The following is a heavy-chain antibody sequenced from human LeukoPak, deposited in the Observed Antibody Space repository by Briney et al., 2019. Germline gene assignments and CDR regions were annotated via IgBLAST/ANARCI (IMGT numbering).Heavy chain of an antibody. CDR2: IKQDGSEK. Sequence: GGSLRLSCAASGFTFSRFWMSWVRQAPGEGLEWVANIKQDGSEKYYVDSVKGRFTISRDNAKNSLYLQMNSLRAEDTAVYYCAKSSRTTVTYWGQGTLVTVSS. CDR3: AKSSRTTVTY. CDR1: GFTFSRFW. D-gene: IGHD4-17*01. J-gene: IGHJ4*02. V-gene: IGHV3-7*05.